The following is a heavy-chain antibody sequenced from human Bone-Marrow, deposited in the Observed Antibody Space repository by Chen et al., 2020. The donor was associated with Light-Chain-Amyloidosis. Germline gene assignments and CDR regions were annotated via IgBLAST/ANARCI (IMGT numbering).Heavy chain of an antibody. Sequence: VHLVQSGAELRRPGSSVKISCRASGDSLNNFAVSWVRQAPGQPFDWMGVIMPRFGTSKSAQRFQGRVTFTASTDTAFMELKSLTAEDTALYYCARRSGSGGYFESWGQGTLVTVSS. CDR3: ARRSGSGGYFES. D-gene: IGHD2-15*01. J-gene: IGHJ4*02. CDR2: IMPRFGTS. V-gene: IGHV1-69*12. CDR1: GDSLNNFA.